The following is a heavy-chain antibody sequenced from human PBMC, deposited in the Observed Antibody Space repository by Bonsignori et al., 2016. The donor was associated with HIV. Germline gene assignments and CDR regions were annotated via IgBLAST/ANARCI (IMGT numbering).Heavy chain of an antibody. J-gene: IGHJ4*02. CDR2: INHDGST. Sequence: SQTLSLTCAVYGGSFSGYYWSWIRQPPGKGLEWIGEINHDGSTKYNPSLKSRVTKSVDTSKNQFSLKLSSVTAADTAVHYCARRDSSGWYFDYWGQGTLVTVSS. V-gene: IGHV4-34*01. CDR1: GGSFSGYY. CDR3: ARRDSSGWYFDY. D-gene: IGHD6-19*01.